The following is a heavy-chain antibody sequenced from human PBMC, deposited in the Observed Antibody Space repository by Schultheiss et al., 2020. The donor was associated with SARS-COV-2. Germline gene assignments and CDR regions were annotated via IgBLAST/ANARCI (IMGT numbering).Heavy chain of an antibody. Sequence: ASVKVSCKASGYTFTSYGISWVRQAPGQGLEWMGWISAYNGNTNYAQKLQGRVTMTTDTSTSTAYMELRSLRSDDTAVYYCASAPYYDFWSGWGTGWFDPWGQGTLVTVSS. J-gene: IGHJ5*02. D-gene: IGHD3-3*01. CDR2: ISAYNGNT. CDR1: GYTFTSYG. V-gene: IGHV1-18*01. CDR3: ASAPYYDFWSGWGTGWFDP.